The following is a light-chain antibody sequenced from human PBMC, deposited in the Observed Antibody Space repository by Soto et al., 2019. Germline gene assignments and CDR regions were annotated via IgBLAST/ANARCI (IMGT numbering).Light chain of an antibody. CDR3: QQYGSWT. J-gene: IGKJ1*01. CDR1: QTISSNN. Sequence: EIVLTQSPGTLSVSPGERATLSCRASQTISSNNLAWYQQKPGQAPSLLIYGTSSRATGIPDRFSGSGYGTDFTLTSSRLEPEDSAIYYCQQYGSWTFGQGTKVEI. CDR2: GTS. V-gene: IGKV3-20*01.